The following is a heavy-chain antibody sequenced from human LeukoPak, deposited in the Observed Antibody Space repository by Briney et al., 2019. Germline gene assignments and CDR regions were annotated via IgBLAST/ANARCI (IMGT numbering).Heavy chain of an antibody. Sequence: GGSLRLSCAASGFTFSNYGMHWVRQAPGKGLEWVANIKQDGSEKYYVDSVKGRFTISRDNAKNSLYLQMNSLRAEDTAVYYCARDRVAAAGNYYYYGMDVWGQGTTVTVSS. J-gene: IGHJ6*02. D-gene: IGHD6-13*01. V-gene: IGHV3-7*01. CDR1: GFTFSNYG. CDR2: IKQDGSEK. CDR3: ARDRVAAAGNYYYYGMDV.